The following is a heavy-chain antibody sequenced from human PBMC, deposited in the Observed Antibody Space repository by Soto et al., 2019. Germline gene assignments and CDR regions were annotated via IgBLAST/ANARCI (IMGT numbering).Heavy chain of an antibody. D-gene: IGHD3-10*02. CDR2: IHPRDSDV. J-gene: IGHJ6*02. V-gene: IGHV5-51*01. CDR1: GYSFTDYW. Sequence: GESLKISCMASGYSFTDYWMGWVRQMPGNGLEWLGIIHPRDSDVRYNSSLKGQVTMSADKSISTAYLQWSSLKASDSAKYFCGRVSGDGDDMDVWGQGTTVTVSS. CDR3: GRVSGDGDDMDV.